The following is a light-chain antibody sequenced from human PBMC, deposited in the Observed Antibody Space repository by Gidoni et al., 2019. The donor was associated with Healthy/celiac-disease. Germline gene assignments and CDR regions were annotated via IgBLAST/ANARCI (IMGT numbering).Light chain of an antibody. J-gene: IGKJ2*04. CDR2: KAS. CDR3: QQYNSYSGS. Sequence: DIQMTQSPSTLSASVGDRVTITCRASQSISSWLAWYQQKPGKAPKLLIYKASSLESGVPSRFSGSGSGTEFTLTISSLQPDDFATYYCQQYNSYSGSFGQXIKLEIK. V-gene: IGKV1-5*03. CDR1: QSISSW.